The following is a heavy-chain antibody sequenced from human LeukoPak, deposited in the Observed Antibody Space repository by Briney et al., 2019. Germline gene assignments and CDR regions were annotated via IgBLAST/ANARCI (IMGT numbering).Heavy chain of an antibody. CDR2: IYSSGTT. V-gene: IGHV4-4*07. Sequence: SETLSLTCTVSGGSINNYYWSWIRQPAGKGLEWIGRIYSSGTTNYNPSLNSRVTMSVDTSKNQFFLKLSSVTAADTAVYYCARGSSGWYSIDYWGQGTLATVSS. J-gene: IGHJ4*02. CDR1: GGSINNYY. CDR3: ARGSSGWYSIDY. D-gene: IGHD6-19*01.